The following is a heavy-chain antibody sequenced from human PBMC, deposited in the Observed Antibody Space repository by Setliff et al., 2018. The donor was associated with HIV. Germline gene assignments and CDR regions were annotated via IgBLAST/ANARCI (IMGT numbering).Heavy chain of an antibody. Sequence: WGSLRLSCAASGFTFDDYAMNWVRQPPVKGLEWISGMNWDGSAVVYADSVKGRLTISRDNAKNSQYLLMSDLRAEDTAVYYCAAVFTGEPGRSLDYWGQGTPVTVSS. CDR2: MNWDGSAV. CDR1: GFTFDDYA. D-gene: IGHD1-26*01. J-gene: IGHJ4*02. CDR3: AAVFTGEPGRSLDY. V-gene: IGHV3-20*04.